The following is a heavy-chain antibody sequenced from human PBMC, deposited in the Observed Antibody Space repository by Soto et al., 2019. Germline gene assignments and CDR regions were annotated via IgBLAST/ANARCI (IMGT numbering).Heavy chain of an antibody. CDR3: ARALKAAQPAKFDP. CDR2: MNPNSGNT. Sequence: QVQLVQSGAEVKKPGASVKVSCKASGYTFTSYDINWVRQATGQVLEWMGWMNPNSGNTGYAQRFQDIVTMPRNTSISTAYMELSSLRSEDTAVYYCARALKAAQPAKFDPWGQGTLVTVSS. V-gene: IGHV1-8*01. D-gene: IGHD6-6*01. J-gene: IGHJ5*02. CDR1: GYTFTSYD.